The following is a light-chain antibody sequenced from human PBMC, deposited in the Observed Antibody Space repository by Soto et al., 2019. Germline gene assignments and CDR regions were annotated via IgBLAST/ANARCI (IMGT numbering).Light chain of an antibody. J-gene: IGKJ5*01. Sequence: EIVMSQSPATLSVSPGERATLSCRASQSVSSNLAWYHQKPGQVPRLLIYGASTRATGIPARFSGSGSGTVFTLTISSLQSEDFAVYYCQQYKNWPHTFGQGTRLEIK. CDR2: GAS. CDR1: QSVSSN. CDR3: QQYKNWPHT. V-gene: IGKV3-15*01.